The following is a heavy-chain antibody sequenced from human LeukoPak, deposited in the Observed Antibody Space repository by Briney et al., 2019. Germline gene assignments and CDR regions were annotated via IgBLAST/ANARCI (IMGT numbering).Heavy chain of an antibody. CDR3: ASLSGSYPGDAFDI. Sequence: PGGSLRLSCAASGFTFSSYWMHWVRQAPGKGLVWVSRINSDGSSTSYADSVKGRFTISRDNAKNTLYLQMNSLRAEDTAVYYCASLSGSYPGDAFDIWGQGTMVTVSS. D-gene: IGHD1-26*01. CDR1: GFTFSSYW. J-gene: IGHJ3*02. CDR2: INSDGSST. V-gene: IGHV3-74*01.